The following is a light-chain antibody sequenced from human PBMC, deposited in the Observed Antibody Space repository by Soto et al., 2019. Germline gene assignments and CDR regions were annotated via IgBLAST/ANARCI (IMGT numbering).Light chain of an antibody. CDR2: EAS. V-gene: IGKV3-11*01. CDR3: QQRSNLLT. Sequence: EIVLTQSPATLSLSPGERATLSCRASQSVSSYLAWYQQKPGQAPRLLIYEASTRATGIPARFSGSGSGTDFTLTISSLEPEDFAVYYCQQRSNLLTFGGGTKVEIK. CDR1: QSVSSY. J-gene: IGKJ4*01.